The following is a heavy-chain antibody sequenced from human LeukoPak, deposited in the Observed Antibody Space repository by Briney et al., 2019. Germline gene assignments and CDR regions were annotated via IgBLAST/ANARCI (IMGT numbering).Heavy chain of an antibody. Sequence: PGGSLRLSCAASGFTFSSYTIHWVRQPPGKGLEWVAVISFDGSNKYYADSVKGRFTISRDNAKNSLYLQMNSLRAEDTALYHCARALYYDFWSGSPDDAFDIWGQGTMVTVSS. J-gene: IGHJ3*02. CDR1: GFTFSSYT. V-gene: IGHV3-30-3*01. D-gene: IGHD3-3*01. CDR3: ARALYYDFWSGSPDDAFDI. CDR2: ISFDGSNK.